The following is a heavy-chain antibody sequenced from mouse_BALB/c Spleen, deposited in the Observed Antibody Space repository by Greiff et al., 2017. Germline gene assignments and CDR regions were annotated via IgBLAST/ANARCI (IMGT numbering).Heavy chain of an antibody. Sequence: VQLQQSGAELVRPGALVKLSCKASGFNIKDYYMHWVKQRPEQGLEWIGWIDPENGNTIYDPKFQGKASITADTSSNTAYLQLSSLTSEDTAVYYCAPYYQGYFDVWGAGTTVTVAS. J-gene: IGHJ1*01. CDR1: GFNIKDYY. V-gene: IGHV14-1*02. D-gene: IGHD1-1*01. CDR2: IDPENGNT. CDR3: APYYQGYFDV.